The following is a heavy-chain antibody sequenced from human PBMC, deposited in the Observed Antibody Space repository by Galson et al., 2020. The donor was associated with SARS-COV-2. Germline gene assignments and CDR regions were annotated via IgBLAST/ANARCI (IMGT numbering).Heavy chain of an antibody. CDR3: ASNYYDSSGATDWYFDL. J-gene: IGHJ2*01. D-gene: IGHD3-22*01. CDR1: GGTFSSYA. CDR2: IIPIFGTA. V-gene: IGHV1-69*06. Sequence: SVKVSCKASGGTFSSYAISWVRQAPGQGLEWMGGIIPIFGTANYAQKFQGRVTITADKSTSTAYMELSSLRSEDTAVYYCASNYYDSSGATDWYFDLWGRGTLVTVSS.